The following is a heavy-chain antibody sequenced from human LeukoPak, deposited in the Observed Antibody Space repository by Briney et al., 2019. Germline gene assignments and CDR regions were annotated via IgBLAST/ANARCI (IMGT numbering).Heavy chain of an antibody. D-gene: IGHD3-16*02. CDR1: GFTFGSYS. Sequence: GGSLRLSCAASGFTFGSYSMNWVRQAPGKGLEWVSYISSSSSTIYYADSVKGRFTISRDNAKNSLYLQMNSLRAEDTAVYYCARGHYDYVWGSYRDSAFDYWGQGTLVTVSS. V-gene: IGHV3-48*01. CDR2: ISSSSSTI. J-gene: IGHJ4*02. CDR3: ARGHYDYVWGSYRDSAFDY.